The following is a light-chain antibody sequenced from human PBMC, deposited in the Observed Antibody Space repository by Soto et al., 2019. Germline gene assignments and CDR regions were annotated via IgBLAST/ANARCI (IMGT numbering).Light chain of an antibody. CDR1: QGISSY. J-gene: IGKJ1*01. Sequence: AIRMTQSPSSFSASTGDRVTITCRASQGISSYLAWHQQKPATAPKLLIYAASTLQSGVPSRFSGSGSGTDFTLTTSCLQSEDFATCYCQQYYSYPHTFGQGTKVEIK. CDR2: AAS. CDR3: QQYYSYPHT. V-gene: IGKV1-8*01.